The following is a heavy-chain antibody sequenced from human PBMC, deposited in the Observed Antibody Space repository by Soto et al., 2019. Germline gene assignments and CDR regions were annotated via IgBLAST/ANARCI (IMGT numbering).Heavy chain of an antibody. CDR2: ISSSSSYI. CDR1: GFTFSSYS. V-gene: IGHV3-21*01. Sequence: GSLRLSCAASGFTFSSYSMNWVRQAPGKGLEWVSSISSSSSYIYYADSVKGRFTISRDNAKNSLYLQMNSLRAEDTAVYYCARGDYYGSGSYYNYYYYGMDVWGQGTTVTVSS. J-gene: IGHJ6*02. D-gene: IGHD3-10*01. CDR3: ARGDYYGSGSYYNYYYYGMDV.